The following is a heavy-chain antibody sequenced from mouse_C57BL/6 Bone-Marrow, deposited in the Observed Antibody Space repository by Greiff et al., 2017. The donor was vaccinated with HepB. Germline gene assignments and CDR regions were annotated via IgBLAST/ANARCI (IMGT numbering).Heavy chain of an antibody. Sequence: EVQLQQSGPVLVKPGASVKMSCKASGYTFTDYYMNWVKQSHGKSLEWIGVINPYNGGTSYNQKFKGKAPLTVDKSSSTAYMELNSLTSEDSAVYYCARWDYYGSSCPLDDWGQGTTLTVSS. CDR1: GYTFTDYY. CDR2: INPYNGGT. J-gene: IGHJ2*01. V-gene: IGHV1-19*01. CDR3: ARWDYYGSSCPLDD. D-gene: IGHD1-1*01.